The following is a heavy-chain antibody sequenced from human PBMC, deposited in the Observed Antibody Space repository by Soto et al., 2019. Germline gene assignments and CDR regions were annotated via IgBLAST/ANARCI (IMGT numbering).Heavy chain of an antibody. CDR2: ISYDGSNK. V-gene: IGHV3-30-3*01. D-gene: IGHD4-4*01. CDR1: GFTFSSYA. CDR3: ARDGMTTVTAYYYYGMDV. J-gene: IGHJ6*02. Sequence: QVQLVESGGGVVQPGRSLRLSCAASGFTFSSYAMHWVRQAPGKGLEWVAVISYDGSNKYYADSVKGRFTISRDNSKNTLYLQMNSLRAEDTAVYYCARDGMTTVTAYYYYGMDVWGQGTTVTVSS.